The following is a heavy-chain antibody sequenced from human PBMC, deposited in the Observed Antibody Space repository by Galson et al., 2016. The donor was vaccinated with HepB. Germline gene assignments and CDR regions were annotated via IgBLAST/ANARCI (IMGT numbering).Heavy chain of an antibody. D-gene: IGHD1-26*01. CDR1: GFTFSDYG. J-gene: IGHJ5*02. Sequence: SLRLSCAASGFTFSDYGMHWIRQAPGKGLEWVTVISEDGNIKHYADSVKGRFTVSRDNSRSTLYLQMNSLRVEDTAVYYCAKDPSVVTAGGRWSDPWGQGTLVTVSS. CDR2: ISEDGNIK. V-gene: IGHV3-30*18. CDR3: AKDPSVVTAGGRWSDP.